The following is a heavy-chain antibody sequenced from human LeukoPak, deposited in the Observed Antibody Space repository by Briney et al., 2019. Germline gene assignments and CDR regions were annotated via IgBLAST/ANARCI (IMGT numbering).Heavy chain of an antibody. CDR3: ARPHSSSWYYFDY. V-gene: IGHV4-38-2*01. CDR2: IYHSGST. J-gene: IGHJ4*02. CDR1: GYSISSGYY. D-gene: IGHD6-13*01. Sequence: PSETLSLTCAVSGYSISSGYYWGWIRPPPGKGLEWIGIIYHSGSTYYNPSLKSRVTISGDTSKNQFSLKMSSVTAADTAVYYCARPHSSSWYYFDYWGQGTLVTVSS.